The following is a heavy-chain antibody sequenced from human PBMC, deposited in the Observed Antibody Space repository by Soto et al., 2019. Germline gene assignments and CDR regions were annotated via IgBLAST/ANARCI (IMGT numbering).Heavy chain of an antibody. CDR2: TYYRSKWSY. D-gene: IGHD6-6*01. J-gene: IGHJ6*02. Sequence: PSQTLSLTCAISGDSVSSTSAAWNLIRQSPSRGLEWLGRTYYRSKWSYGYAVSVKSRITINPDTSKNQFSLQLNSVTPEDTAVYYCARIHSSSSSDMGVWGQGTTVTVSS. V-gene: IGHV6-1*01. CDR3: ARIHSSSSSDMGV. CDR1: GDSVSSTSAA.